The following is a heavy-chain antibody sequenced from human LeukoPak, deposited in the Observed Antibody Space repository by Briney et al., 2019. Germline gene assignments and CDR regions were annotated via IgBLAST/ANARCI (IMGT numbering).Heavy chain of an antibody. CDR3: ARDRGGYTYGYAY. V-gene: IGHV3-21*01. CDR2: ISSSSSYI. D-gene: IGHD5-18*01. CDR1: GFTFSSYS. J-gene: IGHJ4*02. Sequence: GGSLRLSCAASGFTFSSYSMNWVRQAPGKGLEWVSSISSSSSYIYYADSVKGRFTISRDNAKNSLYLQVNSLRAEDTAVYYCARDRGGYTYGYAYWGQGTLVTVSS.